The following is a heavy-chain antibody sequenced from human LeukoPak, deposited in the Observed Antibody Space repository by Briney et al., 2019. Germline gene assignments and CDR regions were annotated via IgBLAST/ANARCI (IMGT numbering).Heavy chain of an antibody. CDR3: AKHGEYCSGGSCYSHYYYGMDV. D-gene: IGHD2-15*01. Sequence: GGSLRLSCAASGFTFSSYAMHWVRQAPGKGLEWVAVISYDGSNKYYADSVKGRFTISRDNSKNTLYLQVNSLRAEDTAVYYCAKHGEYCSGGSCYSHYYYGMDVWGQGTTVTVSS. CDR1: GFTFSSYA. J-gene: IGHJ6*02. V-gene: IGHV3-30-3*02. CDR2: ISYDGSNK.